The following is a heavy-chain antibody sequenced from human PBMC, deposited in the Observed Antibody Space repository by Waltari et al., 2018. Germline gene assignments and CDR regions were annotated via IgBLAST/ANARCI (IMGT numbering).Heavy chain of an antibody. J-gene: IGHJ6*03. V-gene: IGHV1-69*12. D-gene: IGHD1-7*01. CDR2: IIPIFGTA. Sequence: QVQLVQSGAEVKKPGSSVKVSCKASGGTFSSYAINWVRQAPGQGLEWMGGIIPIFGTANYAQKFQGRVTITADESTSTAYMELSSLRSEDTAVYYCATRKNYFSNPASHYYYYYMDVWGKGTTVTISS. CDR3: ATRKNYFSNPASHYYYYYMDV. CDR1: GGTFSSYA.